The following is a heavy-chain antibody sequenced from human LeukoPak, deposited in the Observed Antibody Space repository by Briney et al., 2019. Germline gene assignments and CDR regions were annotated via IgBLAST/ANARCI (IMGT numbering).Heavy chain of an antibody. Sequence: PGGSLRLSCAASGFTFSSYWMHWVRQAPGKGLVWVSRINSDGSSTSYADSVKGRFTIYRDNAKNTLYLQMNSLRAEDTAVYYCARDRSIAAAGFIDYWGQGTLVTVSS. CDR2: INSDGSST. J-gene: IGHJ4*02. D-gene: IGHD6-13*01. CDR1: GFTFSSYW. V-gene: IGHV3-74*01. CDR3: ARDRSIAAAGFIDY.